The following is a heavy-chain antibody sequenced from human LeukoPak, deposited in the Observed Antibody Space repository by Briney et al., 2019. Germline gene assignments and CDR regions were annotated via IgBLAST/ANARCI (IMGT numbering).Heavy chain of an antibody. V-gene: IGHV4-30-4*01. CDR2: IYYSGST. J-gene: IGHJ6*04. CDR1: GGSISSGDYY. CDR3: ARGPYDILTGPIGMDV. Sequence: SETLSLTCTVSGGSISSGDYYWSWIRQPPGKGLEWIGYIYYSGSTYYNPSLKSRVTISVDTSKNQFSLKLSSVTAADTAVYYCARGPYDILTGPIGMDVWGKGTTVTVSS. D-gene: IGHD3-9*01.